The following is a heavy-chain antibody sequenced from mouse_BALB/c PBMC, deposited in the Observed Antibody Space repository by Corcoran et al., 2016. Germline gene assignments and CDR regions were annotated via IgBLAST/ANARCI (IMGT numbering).Heavy chain of an antibody. J-gene: IGHJ3*01. CDR2: INTYTGEP. D-gene: IGHD2-4*01. CDR3: ATYYDYDWFAY. Sequence: QIQLVQSGPELKKPGETVKISCKASGYTFTNYGMNWVKQAPGKGLKWMGWINTYTGEPTYADDFKGRFAFSLETSVSTAYLQINNLKNEDTATYFCATYYDYDWFAYWGPGTLVAVSA. CDR1: GYTFTNYG. V-gene: IGHV9-3-1*01.